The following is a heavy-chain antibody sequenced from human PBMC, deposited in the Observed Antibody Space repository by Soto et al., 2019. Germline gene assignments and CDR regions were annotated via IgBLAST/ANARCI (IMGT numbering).Heavy chain of an antibody. CDR1: GFTFSSYA. J-gene: IGHJ1*01. Sequence: EVQLLESGGGLVQPGGSLRLSCAASGFTFSSYAMSWVRQAPGKGLEWVSAISGSGGSTYYADSVKGRFTISRDNSKNQLYLQMNSLRAEDTAVYYCAKANATVVVGVIHAEYFQHWGQGTLVTVSS. V-gene: IGHV3-23*01. CDR2: ISGSGGST. CDR3: AKANATVVVGVIHAEYFQH. D-gene: IGHD3-10*01.